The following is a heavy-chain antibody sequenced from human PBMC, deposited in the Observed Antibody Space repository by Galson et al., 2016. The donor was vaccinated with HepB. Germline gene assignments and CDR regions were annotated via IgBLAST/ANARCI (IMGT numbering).Heavy chain of an antibody. D-gene: IGHD6-13*01. CDR2: VSNSGHGT. CDR3: AKAGMAGVVRTAAFDL. CDR1: GFTFSSYA. V-gene: IGHV3-23*01. Sequence: SLRLSCAASGFTFSSYAMSWVRQAPGKGLEWVSAVSNSGHGTYYADSVKGRFTVSRDNSKNMVYLQMNSLRADDKAVFYCAKAGMAGVVRTAAFDLGGKGTMVIVSS. J-gene: IGHJ3*01.